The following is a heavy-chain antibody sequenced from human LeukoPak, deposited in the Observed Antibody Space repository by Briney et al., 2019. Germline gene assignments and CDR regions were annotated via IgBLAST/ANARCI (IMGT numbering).Heavy chain of an antibody. CDR3: AKAVGVAAAGSLYYFDY. Sequence: PGGSLRLSCAASAFTLSTYAMSWVRQAPGKGLEWVSGISAGKGNTYYADSVKGRFTISRDNSKNTLYLEMNSLRAEDTAVYYCAKAVGVAAAGSLYYFDYWGQGTLVTVSS. CDR2: ISAGKGNT. J-gene: IGHJ4*02. V-gene: IGHV3-23*01. CDR1: AFTLSTYA. D-gene: IGHD6-13*01.